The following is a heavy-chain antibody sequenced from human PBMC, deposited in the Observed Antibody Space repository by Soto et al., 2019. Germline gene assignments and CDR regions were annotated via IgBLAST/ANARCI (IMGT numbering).Heavy chain of an antibody. CDR1: GGSVSSGSYY. D-gene: IGHD2-15*01. V-gene: IGHV4-61*01. CDR2: IYYSGST. CDR3: ARVTPDRGSYANWFDP. J-gene: IGHJ5*02. Sequence: QVQLQESGPGLVKPSETLSLTCTVSGGSVSSGSYYWSWIRQPPGKGLEWIGYIYYSGSTNYNPSLKSRVTISVDTSKNQFSLKLSSVTAADTAVYYCARVTPDRGSYANWFDPWGQGTLVTVSS.